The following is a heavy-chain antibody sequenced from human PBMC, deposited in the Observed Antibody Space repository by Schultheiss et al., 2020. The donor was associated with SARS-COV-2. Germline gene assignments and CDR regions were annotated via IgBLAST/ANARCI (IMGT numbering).Heavy chain of an antibody. Sequence: GGSLRLSCAASGFTFSSYAMHWVRQAPGKGLEWVAVISYDGSNKYYADSVKGRFTISRDNSKNTLYLQMNSLRAEDTAVYYCASMYGDLYYFDYWGQGTLVTVSS. D-gene: IGHD4-17*01. CDR2: ISYDGSNK. CDR3: ASMYGDLYYFDY. CDR1: GFTFSSYA. V-gene: IGHV3-30*04. J-gene: IGHJ4*02.